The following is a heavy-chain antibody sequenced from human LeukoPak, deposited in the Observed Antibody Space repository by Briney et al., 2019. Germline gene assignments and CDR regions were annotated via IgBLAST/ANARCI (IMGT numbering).Heavy chain of an antibody. CDR3: ARLTYYYGSGSPGDY. D-gene: IGHD3-10*01. CDR2: IYAGGTT. Sequence: PGGSLRLSCAASGFTVSSNYMSWVRQAPGKGLEWVSVIYAGGTTYYADSVKGRFTISRDNSKNTLYLQMNSLRAEDTAVYYCARLTYYYGSGSPGDYWGQGTLVTVSS. J-gene: IGHJ4*02. V-gene: IGHV3-53*01. CDR1: GFTVSSNY.